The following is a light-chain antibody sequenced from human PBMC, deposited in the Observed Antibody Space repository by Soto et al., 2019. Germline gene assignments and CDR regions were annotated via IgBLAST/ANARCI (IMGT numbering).Light chain of an antibody. V-gene: IGKV1-5*01. J-gene: IGKJ4*01. CDR3: QQYNSYLT. CDR1: QSISSW. Sequence: DSQMTQSPSTLSASVGDRVTITCRASQSISSWLAWYQQKPGKAPKLLIYDASSLESGVPSRFSGSGSGTEFTLTISSLQPDDFATYYCQQYNSYLTFGGGTKVDIK. CDR2: DAS.